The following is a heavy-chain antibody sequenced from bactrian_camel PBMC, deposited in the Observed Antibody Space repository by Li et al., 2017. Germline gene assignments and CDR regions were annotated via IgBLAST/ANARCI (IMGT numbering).Heavy chain of an antibody. CDR1: GFTFSSCH. CDR3: ATTGFDF. V-gene: IGHV3S7*01. Sequence: HVQLVESGGGLVQPGGSLRLSCLASGFTFSSCHMAWVRQAPGKGLEWVSGISKVGSRTYYADSVKGRFTISRDNAKNTVYLQMNSLKSEDTALYYCATTGFDFWGQGTQVTVS. J-gene: IGHJ4*01. CDR2: ISKVGSRT. D-gene: IGHD5*01.